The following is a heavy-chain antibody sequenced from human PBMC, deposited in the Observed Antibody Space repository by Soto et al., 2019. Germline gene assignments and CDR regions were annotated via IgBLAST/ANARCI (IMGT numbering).Heavy chain of an antibody. CDR2: IIPIFGTA. CDR3: ASYCSGGSCYSNWFDP. J-gene: IGHJ5*02. V-gene: IGHV1-69*05. D-gene: IGHD2-15*01. CDR1: GGTFSSYA. Sequence: ASVKVSCKASGGTFSSYAISWVRQAPGQGLEWMGGIIPIFGTANYAQKFQGRVTITTDKSTSTAYMELSSLRSEDTAVYYCASYCSGGSCYSNWFDPWGQGTLVTVSS.